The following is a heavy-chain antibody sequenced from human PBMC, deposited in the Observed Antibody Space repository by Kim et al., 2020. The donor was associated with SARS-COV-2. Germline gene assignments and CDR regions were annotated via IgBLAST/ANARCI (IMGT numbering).Heavy chain of an antibody. J-gene: IGHJ6*02. CDR1: GGSISSSSYY. V-gene: IGHV4-39*01. CDR3: ARDPILTGLLTPSNFYYYGMDV. D-gene: IGHD3-9*01. Sequence: SETLSLTCTVSGGSISSSSYYWGWIRQPPGKGLEWIGSIYYSGSTYYNPSLKSRVTISVDTSKNQFSLKLSPVTAADTAVYYCARDPILTGLLTPSNFYYYGMDVWGQGTTVTVSS. CDR2: IYYSGST.